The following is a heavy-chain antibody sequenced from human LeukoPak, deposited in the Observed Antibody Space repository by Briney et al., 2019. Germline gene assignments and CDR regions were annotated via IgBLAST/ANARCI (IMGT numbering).Heavy chain of an antibody. V-gene: IGHV4-34*01. D-gene: IGHD2-15*01. Sequence: PSETLSLTCAVYGGSFSGHYWSWIRQPPGKGLEWIGEINHSGSTNYNPSLKSRVTISVDTSKNQFSLKLSSVTAADTAVYYCARWGRYCSGGSCYYRFDYWGQGTLVTVSS. CDR2: INHSGST. CDR3: ARWGRYCSGGSCYYRFDY. J-gene: IGHJ4*02. CDR1: GGSFSGHY.